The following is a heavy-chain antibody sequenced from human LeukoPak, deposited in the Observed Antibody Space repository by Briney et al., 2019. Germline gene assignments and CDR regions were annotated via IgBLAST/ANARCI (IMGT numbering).Heavy chain of an antibody. CDR3: ARDGEYLSYYYYMDV. J-gene: IGHJ6*03. CDR2: INPSSGRT. CDR1: GYTFTSYY. V-gene: IGHV1-46*01. D-gene: IGHD4-17*01. Sequence: GASVKVSCKASGYTFTSYYMHWVRQAPGQGLEWMGMINPSSGRTSYAQKFQGRVTMTSDTSTSTVYMEVSSLRSEDTALYYCARDGEYLSYYYYMDVWGKGTTVTVSS.